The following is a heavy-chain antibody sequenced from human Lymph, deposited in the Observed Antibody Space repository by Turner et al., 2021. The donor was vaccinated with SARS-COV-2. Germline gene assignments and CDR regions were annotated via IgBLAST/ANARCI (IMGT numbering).Heavy chain of an antibody. V-gene: IGHV3-15*01. CDR2: IKSKIDGGTT. CDR1: GFTCNNAW. J-gene: IGHJ4*02. D-gene: IGHD1-7*01. CDR3: TTGWFTGTYGDYFDY. Sequence: EVQLVESGGGLVMPGGSLRLSCAASGFTCNNAWMSWVRQARGKGLEWVGRIKSKIDGGTTDYAAPVKGRFTISRDDSKNTLYLQMNSLKAEDTAVYYCTTGWFTGTYGDYFDYWGQGTLVTVSS.